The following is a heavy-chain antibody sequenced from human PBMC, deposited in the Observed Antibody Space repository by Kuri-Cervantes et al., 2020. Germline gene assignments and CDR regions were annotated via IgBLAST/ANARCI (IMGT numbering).Heavy chain of an antibody. J-gene: IGHJ4*02. CDR3: ARVEGYYGSGSPSLLHFDY. CDR1: GGSVSSGSYY. V-gene: IGHV4-31*03. D-gene: IGHD3-10*01. CDR2: IYYSGST. Sequence: LRLSCTVSGGSVSSGSYYWSWIRQHPGKGLEWIGYIYYSGSTYYNPSLKSRVTISVDTSKNQFSLKLSSVTAADTAVYYCARVEGYYGSGSPSLLHFDYWGQGTLVTVSS.